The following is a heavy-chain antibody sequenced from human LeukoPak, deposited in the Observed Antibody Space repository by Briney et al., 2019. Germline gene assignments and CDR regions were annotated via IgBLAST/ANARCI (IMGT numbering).Heavy chain of an antibody. D-gene: IGHD5-18*01. CDR2: INTSGGST. CDR3: ARDMQLWSLYYFDY. Sequence: ASVNVSCKASRYTFTSHYIHWVRQAPEQELEWMGIINTSGGSTSYAQKLQGRVTMTRDMSKRTDYMELISMRYEDTAVYYCARDMQLWSLYYFDYWGQGTLVTVSS. V-gene: IGHV1-46*01. J-gene: IGHJ4*02. CDR1: RYTFTSHY.